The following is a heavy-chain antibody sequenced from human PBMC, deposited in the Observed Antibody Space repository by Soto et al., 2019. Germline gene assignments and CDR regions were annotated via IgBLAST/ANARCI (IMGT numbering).Heavy chain of an antibody. J-gene: IGHJ4*02. CDR1: GHTFIRYG. Sequence: SGKVSFKDSGHTFIRYGISWVRQSPGQGLEWMGWINGYNGNTNYAQKLQGRVTMTTDTSTSTAYLELRSLRSDDTAVYYCARVRGYDSSGYSHLWGQGTLVTVSS. V-gene: IGHV1-18*01. CDR3: ARVRGYDSSGYSHL. CDR2: INGYNGNT. D-gene: IGHD3-22*01.